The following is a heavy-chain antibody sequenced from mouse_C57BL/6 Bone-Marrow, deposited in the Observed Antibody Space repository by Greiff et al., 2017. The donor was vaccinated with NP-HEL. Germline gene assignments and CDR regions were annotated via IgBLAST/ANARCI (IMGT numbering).Heavy chain of an antibody. D-gene: IGHD1-1*01. J-gene: IGHJ2*01. Sequence: DVMLVESGGDLVKPGGSLKLSCAASGFTFSSYGMSWVRQTPDKRLEWVATISSGGSYTYYPDNVKGRFTISRDNAKNNLYLQMSHLKSEDTAMYYCARDRTVAIDYWGQGTTLTVSS. V-gene: IGHV5-4*01. CDR2: ISSGGSYT. CDR3: ARDRTVAIDY. CDR1: GFTFSSYG.